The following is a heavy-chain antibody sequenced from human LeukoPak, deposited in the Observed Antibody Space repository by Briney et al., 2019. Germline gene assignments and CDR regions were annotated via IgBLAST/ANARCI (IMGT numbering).Heavy chain of an antibody. CDR3: YGSGSYYSRYFDY. J-gene: IGHJ4*02. CDR2: ISSSSSTI. CDR1: GFTFRSYN. V-gene: IGHV3-48*04. Sequence: GGSLRLSCAASGFTFRSYNMNWVRQAPGKGLQLVSHISSSSSTIYYAASVKGRFTISRDNAKNSLYLQMNSLRAEDTAVYYCYGSGSYYSRYFDYWGQGTLVTVSS. D-gene: IGHD3-10*01.